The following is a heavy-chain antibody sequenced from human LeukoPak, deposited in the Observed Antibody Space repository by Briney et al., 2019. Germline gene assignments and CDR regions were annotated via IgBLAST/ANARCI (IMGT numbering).Heavy chain of an antibody. D-gene: IGHD3-10*01. CDR3: AREVVNKNTYYYGSGSYMDY. J-gene: IGHJ4*02. CDR2: ISSRRSYI. Sequence: GGSLRLSCAASGFTFSSYSMNWVRQAPGKGLEWVSSISSRRSYIYYVDSVKGRVTISRDNAKNSLYLQMSSLRAEDTAVYYCAREVVNKNTYYYGSGSYMDYWGQGTLVTVSS. CDR1: GFTFSSYS. V-gene: IGHV3-21*01.